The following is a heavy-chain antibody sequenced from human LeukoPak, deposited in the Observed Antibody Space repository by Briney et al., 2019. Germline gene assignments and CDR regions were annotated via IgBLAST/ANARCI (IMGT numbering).Heavy chain of an antibody. D-gene: IGHD5-18*01. CDR1: GFTIGDYA. CDR3: TRIQLWYYYYGMDV. CDR2: IRNKAYGGTT. Sequence: GGSLRLSCTASGFTIGDYAMSWFRQAPGKGLEWLGFIRNKAYGGTTEYAASVKGRFTISRDDSKSIAYLQMNSLKTEDIAVYHCTRIQLWYYYYGMDVWGQGTTVTVSS. J-gene: IGHJ6*02. V-gene: IGHV3-49*03.